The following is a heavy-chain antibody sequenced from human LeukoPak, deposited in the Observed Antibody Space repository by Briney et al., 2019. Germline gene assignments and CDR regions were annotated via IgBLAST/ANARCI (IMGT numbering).Heavy chain of an antibody. D-gene: IGHD3-16*01. J-gene: IGHJ5*02. CDR1: GGSISSYY. V-gene: IGHV4-59*08. CDR3: ARHGGKLGLPNWFDP. Sequence: SETLSLTCTVSGGSISSYYWSWIRQPPGKGLEWIGYIYYSGSTNYNPSLKSRVTISVDTSKNQFSLKLSSVTAADTAVYYCARHGGKLGLPNWFDPWGRGTLVTVSS. CDR2: IYYSGST.